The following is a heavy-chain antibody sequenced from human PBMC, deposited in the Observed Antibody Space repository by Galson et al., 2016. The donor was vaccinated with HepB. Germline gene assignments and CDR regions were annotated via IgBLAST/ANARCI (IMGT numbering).Heavy chain of an antibody. CDR1: GFTFRDYA. CDR3: VRSNFADY. J-gene: IGHJ4*02. Sequence: SLRLSCAASGFTFRDYAMNWVRQAPGKGLQWVSTISGSGDNTYYGDSVKGRFAVSRGNSKNTLSLQLSSLGAEDTAVYYCVRSNFADYWGQGVLVTVTS. D-gene: IGHD4-11*01. CDR2: ISGSGDNT. V-gene: IGHV3-23*01.